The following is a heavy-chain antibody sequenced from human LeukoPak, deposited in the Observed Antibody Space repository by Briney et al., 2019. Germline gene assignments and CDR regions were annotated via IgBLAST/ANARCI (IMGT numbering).Heavy chain of an antibody. Sequence: GGSLRLSCAASGFTFSSYGMSWVRQAPGKGLEWVANIKQDDGEKYYVDSVKGRVTISRDNAKNSLYLQLKSLRAEDTAVYYCAKGPKRGITMIVRNYYYMDVWGKGTTVTISS. J-gene: IGHJ6*03. V-gene: IGHV3-7*01. CDR3: AKGPKRGITMIVRNYYYMDV. CDR1: GFTFSSYG. CDR2: IKQDDGEK. D-gene: IGHD3-22*01.